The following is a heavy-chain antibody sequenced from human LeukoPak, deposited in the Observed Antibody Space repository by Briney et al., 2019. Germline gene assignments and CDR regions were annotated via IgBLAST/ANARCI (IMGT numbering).Heavy chain of an antibody. D-gene: IGHD4-11*01. J-gene: IGHJ4*02. Sequence: SEALSLTCTVSGGSISSYYWSWIRQPPGKGLEWIGYIYYSGSTNYNPSLKSRVTISVDTSKNQFSLKLSSVTAADTAVYYCARGIDDYSNYFDYWGQGTLVTVSS. CDR3: ARGIDDYSNYFDY. CDR2: IYYSGST. V-gene: IGHV4-59*08. CDR1: GGSISSYY.